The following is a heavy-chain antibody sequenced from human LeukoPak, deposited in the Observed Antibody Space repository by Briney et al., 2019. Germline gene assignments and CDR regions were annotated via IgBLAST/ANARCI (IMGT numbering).Heavy chain of an antibody. J-gene: IGHJ3*02. CDR1: GFTFSSYW. V-gene: IGHV3-74*01. D-gene: IGHD4-17*01. Sequence: GGSLRLSCAASGFTFSSYWMHWVRQAPGKGLVWVSRISGDESSTSCADSVEGRFTISRDNAKNTLYLQMNSLRAEDTAVYFCAREPHSDYSDHTDAFDIWGQGTMVTASS. CDR2: ISGDESST. CDR3: AREPHSDYSDHTDAFDI.